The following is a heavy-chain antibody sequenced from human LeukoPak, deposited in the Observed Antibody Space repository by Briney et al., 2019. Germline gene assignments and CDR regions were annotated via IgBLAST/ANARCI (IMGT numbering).Heavy chain of an antibody. CDR1: GYSLSSGYN. D-gene: IGHD3-10*01. CDR2: IYHSGNT. CDR3: ARARGYYYYMDV. J-gene: IGHJ6*03. Sequence: SETLSLPCVVSGYSLSSGYNWAWIRQPPGKGLELIGSIYHSGNTNYNPSLKSRVTISVDTSKNQFSLNLNSVTAADTAVYYCARARGYYYYMDVWGKGTTVTVSS. V-gene: IGHV4-38-2*01.